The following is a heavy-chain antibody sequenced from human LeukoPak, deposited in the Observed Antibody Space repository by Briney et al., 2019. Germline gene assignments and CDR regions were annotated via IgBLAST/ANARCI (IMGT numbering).Heavy chain of an antibody. D-gene: IGHD2-21*01. Sequence: ASVKVSCKASGGTSSNYAINWVRQAPGQGLEWMGGIIPILGTPKYAQTFQDRVTITADESTSTAYMELSSLRSEDTAVYYCARGAYCGGNCYSLYYYYYGMDVWGQGTTVTVSS. J-gene: IGHJ6*02. CDR1: GGTSSNYA. CDR3: ARGAYCGGNCYSLYYYYYGMDV. V-gene: IGHV1-69*01. CDR2: IIPILGTP.